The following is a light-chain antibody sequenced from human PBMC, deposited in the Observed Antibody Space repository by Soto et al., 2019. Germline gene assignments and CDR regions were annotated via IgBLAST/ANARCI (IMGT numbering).Light chain of an antibody. CDR3: SSYTSSSTLD. Sequence: ALTQPASVSGSPGQSITISCTGTSSDVGGYNYVSWYQQHPGKAPKLMIYDVSNRPSGVSNRFSGSKPGNTASLTISGLQAEDEADYYCSSYTSSSTLDFGTGTKVTVL. V-gene: IGLV2-14*01. CDR2: DVS. J-gene: IGLJ1*01. CDR1: SSDVGGYNY.